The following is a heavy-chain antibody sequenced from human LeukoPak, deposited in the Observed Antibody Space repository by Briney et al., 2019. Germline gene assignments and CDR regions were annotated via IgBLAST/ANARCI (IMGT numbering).Heavy chain of an antibody. CDR2: ISWNSGSI. J-gene: IGHJ4*02. D-gene: IGHD3-10*01. CDR1: GFTFDDYA. CDR3: AKDQHEYYYGSGATFDY. V-gene: IGHV3-9*01. Sequence: PGRSLRLSCAASGFTFDDYAMHWVRQAPGKGLEWVSGISWNSGSIGYADSVKGRFTISRDNAKNSLYLQMNSLRAEDTALYYCAKDQHEYYYGSGATFDYWGQGTLVTVSS.